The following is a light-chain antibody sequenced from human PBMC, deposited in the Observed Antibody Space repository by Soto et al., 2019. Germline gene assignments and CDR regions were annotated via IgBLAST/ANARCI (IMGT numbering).Light chain of an antibody. J-gene: IGLJ1*01. V-gene: IGLV2-14*02. Sequence: SVLTQPASVSGSPGQSITISCTGTSSNVGSYNLVSWYQQHPGKAPKLMIYEGSKRPSGVSNRLSGSKSGNTASLTISGLQAEDEADYYCSSYTSTSTFYVFGTGTKVTVL. CDR1: SSNVGSYNL. CDR3: SSYTSTSTFYV. CDR2: EGS.